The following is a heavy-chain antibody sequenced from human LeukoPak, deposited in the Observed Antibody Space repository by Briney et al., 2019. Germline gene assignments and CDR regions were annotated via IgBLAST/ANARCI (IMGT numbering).Heavy chain of an antibody. J-gene: IGHJ3*02. V-gene: IGHV3-21*01. CDR1: GFPFSSYS. CDR2: ISSSSNYI. D-gene: IGHD4-17*01. Sequence: GGSLRLSCAASGFPFSSYSMNWVRQAPGKGLEWVSSISSSSNYISYADSVKGRFTISRDNAKNSLYLQMNSLRAEDTTVYHCARSTVTDPDRVGFDIWGQGTMVTVSS. CDR3: ARSTVTDPDRVGFDI.